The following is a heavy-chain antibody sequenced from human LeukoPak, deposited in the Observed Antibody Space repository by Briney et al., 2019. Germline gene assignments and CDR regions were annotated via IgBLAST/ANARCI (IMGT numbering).Heavy chain of an antibody. CDR2: ISSSSSTI. J-gene: IGHJ5*02. CDR3: ASSGGYNYGNWFDP. V-gene: IGHV3-48*01. D-gene: IGHD5-24*01. CDR1: GFTFSSYS. Sequence: QAGGSLRLSCAASGFTFSSYSMNWVRQAPGKGLEWVSYISSSSSTIYYADSVKGRFTISRDNAKNSLYLQMNSLRAEDTAVYYCASSGGYNYGNWFDPWGQGTLVTVSS.